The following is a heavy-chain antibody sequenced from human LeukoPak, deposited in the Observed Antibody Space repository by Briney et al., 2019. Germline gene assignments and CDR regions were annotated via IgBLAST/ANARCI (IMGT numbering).Heavy chain of an antibody. CDR3: ARDTFDGSGSYYEYYFDY. D-gene: IGHD3-10*01. J-gene: IGHJ4*02. CDR2: IIPILGIA. CDR1: GGTSSSYA. V-gene: IGHV1-69*04. Sequence: SVKVSCKASGGTSSSYAISWVRQAPGQGLEWMGRIIPILGIANYAQKFQGRVTITADKSTSTAYMELSSLRSEDTAVYYCARDTFDGSGSYYEYYFDYWGQGTLVTVSS.